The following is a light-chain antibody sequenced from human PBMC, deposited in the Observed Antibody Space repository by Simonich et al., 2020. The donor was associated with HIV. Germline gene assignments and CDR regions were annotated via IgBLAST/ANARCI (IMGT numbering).Light chain of an antibody. V-gene: IGKV3-20*01. Sequence: EIVLTQSPGTLSLSPGERATLSCRAIQSVSSNYLAWHQQKPGLAPRLLMYAASSRATGIPDRFSGSGSGTDFTLTISRLEPEDFAVYYCQQYGSSPFTFGQGTNLEIK. CDR1: QSVSSNY. CDR3: QQYGSSPFT. J-gene: IGKJ2*01. CDR2: AAS.